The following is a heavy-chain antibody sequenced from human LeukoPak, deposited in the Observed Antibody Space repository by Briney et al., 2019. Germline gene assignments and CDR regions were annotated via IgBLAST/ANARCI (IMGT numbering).Heavy chain of an antibody. CDR3: AKDGYSSSLNHPGATEFDY. Sequence: GGSLRLSCAASGFTFSTYAMSWVRQAPGKGLEWVSAMSGSGGSTKYAGSVKGRFTISRDDSKNTLYLQMNSLRAEDTAVYYCAKDGYSSSLNHPGATEFDYWGQGTLVTVSS. D-gene: IGHD6-6*01. CDR1: GFTFSTYA. CDR2: MSGSGGST. V-gene: IGHV3-23*01. J-gene: IGHJ4*02.